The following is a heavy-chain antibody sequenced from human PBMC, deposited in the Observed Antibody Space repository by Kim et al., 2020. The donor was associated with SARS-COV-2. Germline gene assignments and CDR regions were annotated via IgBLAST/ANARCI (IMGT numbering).Heavy chain of an antibody. Sequence: GGSLRLSCAASGFTFSSYEMNWVRQAPGKGLEWVSYISSSGSTIYYADSVKGRFTISRDNAKNSLYLQMNSLRAEDTAVYYCARDGLLWFGELLSDGGMDVWGQGTTVTVSS. D-gene: IGHD3-10*01. CDR3: ARDGLLWFGELLSDGGMDV. J-gene: IGHJ6*02. CDR1: GFTFSSYE. V-gene: IGHV3-48*03. CDR2: ISSSGSTI.